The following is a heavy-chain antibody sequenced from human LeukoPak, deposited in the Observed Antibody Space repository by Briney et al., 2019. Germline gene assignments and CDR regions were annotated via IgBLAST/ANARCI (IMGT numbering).Heavy chain of an antibody. J-gene: IGHJ4*02. CDR3: ATRSSHTSSWYVYLFWDY. D-gene: IGHD6-13*01. Sequence: GGSLRLSCAASGFVFSTYWMTWVRQAPGKGLEWVANINLDGTEEHYVDSSLKGRFTISRDNAKNSLYLQMNSLRAEDTAVYYCATRSSHTSSWYVYLFWDYWGQGALVTVSS. CDR1: GFVFSTYW. V-gene: IGHV3-7*01. CDR2: INLDGTEE.